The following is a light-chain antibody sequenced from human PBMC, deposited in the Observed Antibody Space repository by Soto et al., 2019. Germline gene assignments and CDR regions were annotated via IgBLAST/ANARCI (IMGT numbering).Light chain of an antibody. J-gene: IGLJ1*01. CDR2: GNT. V-gene: IGLV1-40*01. CDR3: QSYDSSLPGFYV. CDR1: SSDVGGYNY. Sequence: QSVLTQPASVSGSPGQSITISCTGTSSDVGGYNYVSWYQQLPGTAPKLLIYGNTNRPSGVPDRFSGSKSGTSASLAITGLQAEDEADYYCQSYDSSLPGFYVFGTGTKLTVL.